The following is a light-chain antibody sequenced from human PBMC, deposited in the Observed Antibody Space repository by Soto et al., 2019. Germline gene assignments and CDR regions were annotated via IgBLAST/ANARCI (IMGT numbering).Light chain of an antibody. CDR2: AAS. V-gene: IGKV1-27*01. J-gene: IGKJ4*01. Sequence: DIRMTQSPSSLSASLGDRVTITCRASQGIGVYLAWFQQKPGKVPRLLIYAASALQSGVPSRFSGGGSGTDFTLTINSLQPEDVATYYCQKYNSAPLTFCGGTKVEIK. CDR1: QGIGVY. CDR3: QKYNSAPLT.